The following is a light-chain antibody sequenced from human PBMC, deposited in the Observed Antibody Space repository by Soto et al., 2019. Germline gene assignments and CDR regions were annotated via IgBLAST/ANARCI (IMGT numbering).Light chain of an antibody. Sequence: DIQMTQSPSSLSASVGDSVTITCRASQGISNSLAWYQQKPGKVPKLLIYAASTLQSGVPSRFSGSGSVTDFTLTSSSLQPEDVATYFCQTYNSAPPKFGQVTKVEFK. CDR2: AAS. CDR3: QTYNSAPPK. CDR1: QGISNS. J-gene: IGKJ1*01. V-gene: IGKV1-27*01.